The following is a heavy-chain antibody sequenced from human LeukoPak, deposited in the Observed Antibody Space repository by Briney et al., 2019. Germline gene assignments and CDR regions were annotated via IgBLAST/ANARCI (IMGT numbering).Heavy chain of an antibody. CDR3: ARGLGYCTSTTCLLPFDY. V-gene: IGHV3-23*01. Sequence: PGGSLRLSCAASGFTFSSYAMGWVRQAPGKGLEWVSTIGGSGDGTYYADSVKGRFTISRDNSRNTLSLQMNSLRAEDTAVYYCARGLGYCTSTTCLLPFDYWGQGTLVTVSS. CDR1: GFTFSSYA. D-gene: IGHD2-2*01. CDR2: IGGSGDGT. J-gene: IGHJ4*02.